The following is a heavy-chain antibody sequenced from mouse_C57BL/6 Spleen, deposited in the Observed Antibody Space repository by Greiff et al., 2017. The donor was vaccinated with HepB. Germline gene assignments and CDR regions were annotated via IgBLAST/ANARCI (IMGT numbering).Heavy chain of an antibody. D-gene: IGHD2-3*01. CDR3: ARNAIYDGYYEWYFDV. Sequence: VQLQQSGAELVKPGASVKMSCKASGYTFTSYWITWVKQRPGQGLEWIGDIYPGSGSTNYNEKFKSKATLTVDTSSSTAYMQLSSLTSKDSAVYYCARNAIYDGYYEWYFDVWGTGTTVTVSS. CDR2: IYPGSGST. V-gene: IGHV1-55*01. CDR1: GYTFTSYW. J-gene: IGHJ1*03.